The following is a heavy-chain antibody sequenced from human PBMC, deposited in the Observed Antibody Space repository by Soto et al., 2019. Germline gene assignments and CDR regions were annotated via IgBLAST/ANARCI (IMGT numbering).Heavy chain of an antibody. CDR3: ARVDHYCSGGSCYSGAFDI. D-gene: IGHD2-15*01. CDR1: GYTFTSYA. J-gene: IGHJ3*02. Sequence: ASVKVSCKASGYTFTSYAMHWVRQAPGQRLEWMGWINAGNGNTKYSQKFQGRVTITRDTSASTAYMELSSLRSEDTAVYYCARVDHYCSGGSCYSGAFDIWGQGTMVTVSS. V-gene: IGHV1-3*01. CDR2: INAGNGNT.